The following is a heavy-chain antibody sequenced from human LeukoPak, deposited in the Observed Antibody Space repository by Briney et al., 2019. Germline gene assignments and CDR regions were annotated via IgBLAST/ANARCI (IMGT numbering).Heavy chain of an antibody. CDR2: IKSKTDGGTT. V-gene: IGHV3-15*01. J-gene: IGHJ4*02. CDR1: GFTFSNAW. D-gene: IGHD5-24*01. Sequence: GGSLRLSCAASGFTFSNAWMSWVRQAPGKGLEWVGRIKSKTDGGTTDYAAPVKGRFTISRDDSKNTLYLQMNSLKTEDTAVYYCTAGDGYNSNFDYWGQGTLVTVSS. CDR3: TAGDGYNSNFDY.